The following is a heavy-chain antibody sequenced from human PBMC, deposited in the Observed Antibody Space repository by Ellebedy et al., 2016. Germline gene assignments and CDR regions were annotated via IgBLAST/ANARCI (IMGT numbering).Heavy chain of an antibody. J-gene: IGHJ6*03. CDR1: GGSISTSSYY. CDR3: ARVPAGTPYNYLYMDV. Sequence: SETLSLXCTVSGGSISTSSYYWGCIRQPPGKGLEWIANIYYGGSANYNPSLKSRVTISLDTSMNQFSLTVISVTAADTAVYYCARVPAGTPYNYLYMDVWGKGTTVTVCS. D-gene: IGHD6-13*01. CDR2: IYYGGSA. V-gene: IGHV4-39*07.